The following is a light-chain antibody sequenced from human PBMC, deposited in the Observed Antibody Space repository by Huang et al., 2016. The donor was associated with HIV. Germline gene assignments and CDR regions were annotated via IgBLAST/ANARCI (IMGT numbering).Light chain of an antibody. V-gene: IGKV1-39*01. J-gene: IGKJ1*01. CDR3: QQSYNTPPT. CDR1: QSISNY. CDR2: GAS. Sequence: DIQMTQSPASLSASVGERVTITCRATQSISNYVNWYQQKPGKAPTLRIYGASTLQSGVPSRFSGSGSGTDFTLTVSSLQPEDFTTYYCQQSYNTPPTFGQGTKVEI.